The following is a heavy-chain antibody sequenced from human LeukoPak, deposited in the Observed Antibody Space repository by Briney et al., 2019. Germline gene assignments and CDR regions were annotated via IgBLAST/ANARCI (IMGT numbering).Heavy chain of an antibody. D-gene: IGHD2-15*01. V-gene: IGHV3-53*01. CDR1: GFTVSSNY. CDR2: IYSGGST. Sequence: GGSLKLSCAASGFTVSSNYMSWVRQAPGKGLEWVSIIYSGGSTYYADSVKGRFTISRDNSKNTLYLQMNSLRAEDTAVYYCARDAAGLCDYWGQGTLVTVSS. CDR3: ARDAAGLCDY. J-gene: IGHJ4*02.